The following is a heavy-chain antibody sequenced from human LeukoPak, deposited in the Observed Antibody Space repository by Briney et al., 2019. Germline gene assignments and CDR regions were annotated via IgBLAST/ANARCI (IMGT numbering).Heavy chain of an antibody. J-gene: IGHJ1*01. D-gene: IGHD6-13*01. CDR1: GFTFSSYG. V-gene: IGHV3-30*02. Sequence: GGSLRLSCAASGFTFSSYGMHWVRQAPGKGLEWVAFIRCDGSNKYYADSVKGRFTISRDNSKNTLYLQMNSLRAEDTAVYYCAKGGAIAAVLHAEYFQHWGQGTLVTVSS. CDR2: IRCDGSNK. CDR3: AKGGAIAAVLHAEYFQH.